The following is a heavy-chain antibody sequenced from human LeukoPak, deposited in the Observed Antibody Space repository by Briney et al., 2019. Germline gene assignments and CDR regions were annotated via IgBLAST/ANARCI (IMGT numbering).Heavy chain of an antibody. V-gene: IGHV3-21*01. CDR1: GFTFSSYT. D-gene: IGHD3-22*01. J-gene: IGHJ4*02. CDR2: IGSSSSYI. Sequence: PGGSLRLSCAASGFTFSSYTMTWARQAPGKGLEWVSSIGSSSSYIYYADSVKGRFTISRDNAKNSLYLQMNSLRAEDTAVYYCARDFDSSGYPIDYWGQGALVTVSS. CDR3: ARDFDSSGYPIDY.